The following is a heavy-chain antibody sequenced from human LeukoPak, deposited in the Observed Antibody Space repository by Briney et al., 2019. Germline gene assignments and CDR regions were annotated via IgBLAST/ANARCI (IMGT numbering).Heavy chain of an antibody. CDR3: ARDFTRIYYYDSSGYYFTGNY. CDR1: GYTFTSYC. Sequence: ASVKVSCKASGYTFTSYCMHWVRQAPGQGLEWMGIINPSGGSTSYAQKFQGRVTMTRDTSTSTVYMELSSLRSEDTAVYYCARDFTRIYYYDSSGYYFTGNYWGQGTLVTVSS. CDR2: INPSGGST. V-gene: IGHV1-46*01. J-gene: IGHJ4*02. D-gene: IGHD3-22*01.